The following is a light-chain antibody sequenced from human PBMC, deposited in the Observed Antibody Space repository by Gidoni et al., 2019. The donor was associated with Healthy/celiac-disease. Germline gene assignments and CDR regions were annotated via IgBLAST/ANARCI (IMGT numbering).Light chain of an antibody. CDR1: SSDVGSYNL. CDR3: CSYAGISTYVV. Sequence: QSALTQPASVSGSPGQSITISCTGTSSDVGSYNLVSWYQQHPGKAPKLMIYEGSKRPSGVSHRFSGSKSGNTASLTISGLQAEDEADYYCCSYAGISTYVVFGGGTKLTVL. CDR2: EGS. J-gene: IGLJ2*01. V-gene: IGLV2-23*01.